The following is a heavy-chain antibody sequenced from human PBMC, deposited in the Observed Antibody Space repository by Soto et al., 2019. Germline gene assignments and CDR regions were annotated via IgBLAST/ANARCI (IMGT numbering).Heavy chain of an antibody. CDR1: GFTFSSHW. Sequence: GSLRLSCAASGFTFSSHWMSWVRQAPGKGLEWVANIKVDGSEKYYVDSVRGRFSISRDNAKDSLYLQMNSLRAEDTAVYYCTRDSYDSSGYYYDLFDYWGQGTLVTVSS. CDR3: TRDSYDSSGYYYDLFDY. V-gene: IGHV3-7*01. D-gene: IGHD3-22*01. CDR2: IKVDGSEK. J-gene: IGHJ4*02.